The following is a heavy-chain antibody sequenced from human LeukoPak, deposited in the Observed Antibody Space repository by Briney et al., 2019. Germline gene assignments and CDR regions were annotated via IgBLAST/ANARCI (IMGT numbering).Heavy chain of an antibody. V-gene: IGHV1-18*01. CDR1: GYTFTSYG. D-gene: IGHD3-3*01. CDR3: ARDNYGTRTYYDFWSGYYNPDYYYGMDV. Sequence: ASVKVSCKASGYTFTSYGISWVRQAPGQGLEWMGWISAYNGNTNYAQKLQGRVTMTTDTSTSTAYMELRSLGSDDTAVYYCARDNYGTRTYYDFWSGYYNPDYYYGMDVWGQGTTVTVSS. CDR2: ISAYNGNT. J-gene: IGHJ6*02.